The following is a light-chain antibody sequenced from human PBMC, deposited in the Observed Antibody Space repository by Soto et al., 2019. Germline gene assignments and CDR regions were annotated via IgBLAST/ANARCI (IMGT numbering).Light chain of an antibody. Sequence: EIVMTQSLATLSVSPGERATLSCRASQSVSSNLAWYQQKPGQAPRLLIYGASTRATGIPARFSGSGSGTEFTLTISSLQSEDFAVYYWQQYNNWPLITFGQGTRLEIK. J-gene: IGKJ5*01. V-gene: IGKV3-15*01. CDR3: QQYNNWPLIT. CDR1: QSVSSN. CDR2: GAS.